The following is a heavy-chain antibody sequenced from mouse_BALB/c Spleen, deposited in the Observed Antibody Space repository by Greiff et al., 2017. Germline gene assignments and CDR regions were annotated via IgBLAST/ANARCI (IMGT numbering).Heavy chain of an antibody. D-gene: IGHD1-2*01. V-gene: IGHV1-69*01. J-gene: IGHJ2*01. CDR3: ARSRDYGPHYFDY. CDR1: GYTFTDYW. Sequence: VKLMESGAELVMPGASVKMSCKASGYTFTDYWMHWVKQRPGQGLEWIGAIDTSDSYTSYNQKFKGKATLTVDESSSTAYMQLSSLTSEDSAVYYCARSRDYGPHYFDYWGQGTTLTVSS. CDR2: IDTSDSYT.